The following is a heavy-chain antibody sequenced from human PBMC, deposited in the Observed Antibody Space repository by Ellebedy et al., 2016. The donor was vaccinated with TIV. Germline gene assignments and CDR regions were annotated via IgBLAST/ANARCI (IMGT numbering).Heavy chain of an antibody. V-gene: IGHV1-69*06. Sequence: SVKVSCXASGGTFSSYAISWVRQAPGQGLEWMGGIIPIFGTANYAQKFQGRVTITADKSTSTAYMELSRLRSDDTAVYYCARDLGYSYGYHYWGQGTLVTVSS. CDR2: IIPIFGTA. D-gene: IGHD5-18*01. J-gene: IGHJ4*02. CDR1: GGTFSSYA. CDR3: ARDLGYSYGYHY.